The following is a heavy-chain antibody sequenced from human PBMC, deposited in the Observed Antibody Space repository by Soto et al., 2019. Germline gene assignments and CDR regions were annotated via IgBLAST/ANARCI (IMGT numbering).Heavy chain of an antibody. CDR2: ISGYNANT. CDR1: GYTFTNYG. Sequence: QVQLVQSGAEVKRPGASVKVSCKASGYTFTNYGIIWVRQAPGQGLEWMGWISGYNANTEYAEKLQGRVTMTTDTATSTVYMEVRGLTSDDTAVYYCARDPRYGGDWGQGTLVTVSS. J-gene: IGHJ4*02. V-gene: IGHV1-18*01. D-gene: IGHD1-1*01. CDR3: ARDPRYGGD.